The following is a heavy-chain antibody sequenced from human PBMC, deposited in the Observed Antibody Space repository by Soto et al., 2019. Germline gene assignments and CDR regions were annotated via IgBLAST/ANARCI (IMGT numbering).Heavy chain of an antibody. CDR2: IWDDGSKK. Sequence: QVQLVESGGGVVQPGRSLRLSCAASGFTFSSYGMHWVRQAPGKGLEWVAVIWDDGSKKYNADSVKGRFTISRDNSKITLDLQMNSLRVEDTAVYYCARQHPYAYEILTGSPFGMDVWGQGTTVTVSS. J-gene: IGHJ6*02. CDR1: GFTFSSYG. V-gene: IGHV3-33*01. D-gene: IGHD3-9*01. CDR3: ARQHPYAYEILTGSPFGMDV.